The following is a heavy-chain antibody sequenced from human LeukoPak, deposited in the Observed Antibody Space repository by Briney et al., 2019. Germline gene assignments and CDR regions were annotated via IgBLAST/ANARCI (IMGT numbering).Heavy chain of an antibody. J-gene: IGHJ4*02. CDR3: ATSTFVYFDY. D-gene: IGHD2/OR15-2a*01. Sequence: ASVTVSCKVSGYTLTELSMHWVRQAPGKGLEWMGGFDPEDGETIYAQKFQGRVTMTEDTSTDTAYMELSSLRSEDTAVYYCATSTFVYFDYWAREPWSPSPQ. CDR2: FDPEDGET. CDR1: GYTLTELS. V-gene: IGHV1-24*01.